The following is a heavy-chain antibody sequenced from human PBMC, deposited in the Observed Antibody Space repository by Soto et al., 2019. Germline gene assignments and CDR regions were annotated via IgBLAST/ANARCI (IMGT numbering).Heavy chain of an antibody. V-gene: IGHV4-59*01. Sequence: QVQLQESSLGLVKPSETLSLTCTVSGGSISSYYWSWIRQPPGKGLEWIGYIYYSGITNYNPSLKSRVTISVDTSKNQFSLKLSSVTAADTAVYYCARYKSNYYYGMDVWGQGTTVTVS. CDR3: ARYKSNYYYGMDV. J-gene: IGHJ6*02. CDR2: IYYSGIT. D-gene: IGHD1-20*01. CDR1: GGSISSYY.